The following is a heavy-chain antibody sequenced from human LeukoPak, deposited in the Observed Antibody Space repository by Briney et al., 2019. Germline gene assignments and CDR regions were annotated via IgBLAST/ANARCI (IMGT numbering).Heavy chain of an antibody. J-gene: IGHJ4*02. CDR3: VKDYSTIPAAANPLFDY. CDR2: IIISGGST. CDR1: GFTFRSYA. D-gene: IGHD6-13*01. V-gene: IGHV3-23*01. Sequence: GGSLRLSCAVPGFTFRSYAMSWVRQAPGKGLEWVSGIIISGGSTYYADSVKGRFTISRDNSKNTLYLQMHSLRAEDTAVYYCVKDYSTIPAAANPLFDYWGQGALVTVSS.